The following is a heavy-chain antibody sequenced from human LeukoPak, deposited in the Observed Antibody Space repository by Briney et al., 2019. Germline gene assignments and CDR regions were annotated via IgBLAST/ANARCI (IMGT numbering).Heavy chain of an antibody. CDR1: GFTFSSYA. Sequence: GGSLRLSCAASGFTFSSYAMHWVRQAPGKGLEWVAVISYDGSNKYYADSVKGRFTISRDNSKNTLYLQMNSLRAEDTAVYYCARVIGAKRYYYYYYGMDVWGQGTTVTVSS. V-gene: IGHV3-30-3*01. CDR2: ISYDGSNK. J-gene: IGHJ6*02. D-gene: IGHD3-16*02. CDR3: ARVIGAKRYYYYYYGMDV.